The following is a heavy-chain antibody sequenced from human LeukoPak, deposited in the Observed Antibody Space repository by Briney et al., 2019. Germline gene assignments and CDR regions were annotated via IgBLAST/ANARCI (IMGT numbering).Heavy chain of an antibody. CDR1: GFTFNNYA. J-gene: IGHJ4*02. CDR3: AKDLYSSSCGSDY. Sequence: GGSLRLSCAASGFTFNNYALAWVRQAPGKGLEWVSVISGGGGSTYYADSVKGRFTISRDNSRNTLYLQMNSLRAEDTAVYYCAKDLYSSSCGSDYWGQGTLVTVSS. D-gene: IGHD6-13*01. V-gene: IGHV3-23*01. CDR2: ISGGGGST.